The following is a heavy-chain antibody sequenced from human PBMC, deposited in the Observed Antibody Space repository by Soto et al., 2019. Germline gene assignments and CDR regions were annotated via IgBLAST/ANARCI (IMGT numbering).Heavy chain of an antibody. CDR1: GFTFSNYA. D-gene: IGHD5-18*01. CDR3: ATDKGDSYGYGND. V-gene: IGHV1-58*01. Sequence: ASVKVSCKASGFTFSNYAVQWVRQARGQRLEWIGWIVVGSGNTNYAQKFQERVTITRDMSTTTAYMELSSLRSVDTAVYYCATDKGDSYGYGNDWGQGTLVTVSS. CDR2: IVVGSGNT. J-gene: IGHJ4*02.